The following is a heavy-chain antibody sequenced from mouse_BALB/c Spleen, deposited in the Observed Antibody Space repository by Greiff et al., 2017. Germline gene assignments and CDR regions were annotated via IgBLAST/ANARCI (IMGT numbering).Heavy chain of an antibody. D-gene: IGHD2-4*01. Sequence: EVQGVESGGGLVKPGGSLKLSCAASGFTFSSYAMSWVRQTPEKRLEWVATISSGGSYTYYPDSVKGRFTISRDNAKNTLYLQMSSLRSEDTAMYYCARHRGDYADYFDYWGQGTTLTVAS. CDR3: ARHRGDYADYFDY. V-gene: IGHV5-9-3*01. CDR1: GFTFSSYA. CDR2: ISSGGSYT. J-gene: IGHJ2*01.